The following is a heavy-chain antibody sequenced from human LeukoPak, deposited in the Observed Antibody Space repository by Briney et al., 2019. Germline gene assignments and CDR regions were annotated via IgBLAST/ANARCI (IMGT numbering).Heavy chain of an antibody. V-gene: IGHV4-34*01. Sequence: SETLSLTCAVYGGSFSGYYWSWIRQPPGKGLGWIGEINQSGSTNYNPSLKSRVTISVDTPRNQFSLNLYSVTAADTAVYYCARNSAYSSSSGINQWGQGTLVTVSS. CDR3: ARNSAYSSSSGINQ. CDR2: INQSGST. CDR1: GGSFSGYY. D-gene: IGHD6-6*01. J-gene: IGHJ4*02.